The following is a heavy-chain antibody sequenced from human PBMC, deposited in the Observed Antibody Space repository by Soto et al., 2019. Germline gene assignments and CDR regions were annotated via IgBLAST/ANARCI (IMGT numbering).Heavy chain of an antibody. CDR1: GGTFSSYT. Sequence: SVKVSCKASGGTFSSYTISWVRQAPGQGLEWMGRIIPILGIANYAQKFQGRVTITADKSTSTAYMELSSLRSEDTAVYYCARATIAAAGTTWFDSWGQGTLVTVSS. V-gene: IGHV1-69*02. CDR2: IIPILGIA. CDR3: ARATIAAAGTTWFDS. D-gene: IGHD6-13*01. J-gene: IGHJ5*01.